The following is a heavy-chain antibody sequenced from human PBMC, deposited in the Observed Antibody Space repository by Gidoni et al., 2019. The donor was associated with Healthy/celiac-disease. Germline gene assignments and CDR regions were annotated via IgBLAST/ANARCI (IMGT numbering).Heavy chain of an antibody. J-gene: IGHJ2*01. V-gene: IGHV3-53*01. CDR3: ARVTPVFGVVSGYFDL. CDR2: IYSGGST. Sequence: EVQLVESGGGLIQPGGSLRLSCAASGFTVSSNYMSWVRQAPGKGLEWVSVIYSGGSTYYADSVKGRFTISRDNSKNTLYLQMNSLRAEDTAVYYCARVTPVFGVVSGYFDLWGRGTLVTVSS. CDR1: GFTVSSNY. D-gene: IGHD3-3*01.